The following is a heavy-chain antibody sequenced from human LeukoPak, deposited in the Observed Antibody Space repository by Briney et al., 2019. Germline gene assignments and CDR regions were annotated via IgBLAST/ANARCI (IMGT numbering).Heavy chain of an antibody. Sequence: SETLSLTCTVSGGTISSYYWSWIRQPPGKGLEWIGYIYYGGSTDYNPSLKSRVTISKDTSKTQFSLRLSSVTAADTAVYYCARARLDSSGRFDYWGQGTLVTVSS. CDR1: GGTISSYY. D-gene: IGHD3-22*01. V-gene: IGHV4-59*01. J-gene: IGHJ4*02. CDR3: ARARLDSSGRFDY. CDR2: IYYGGST.